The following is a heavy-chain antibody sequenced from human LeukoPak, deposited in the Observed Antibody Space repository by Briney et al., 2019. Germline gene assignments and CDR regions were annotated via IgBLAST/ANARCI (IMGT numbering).Heavy chain of an antibody. CDR3: ARHAATGTTSSLRFDP. D-gene: IGHD4-17*01. J-gene: IGHJ5*02. CDR1: GGSIISYY. V-gene: IGHV4-59*08. CDR2: IYYSGST. Sequence: PSETLSLTCTVSGGSIISYYWTWIRQPPGKGLEWIGYIYYSGSTSYNPSLKSRVTISVDTSKNQFSLKLSSVTAADTAVYYCARHAATGTTSSLRFDPWGQGTLVTVSS.